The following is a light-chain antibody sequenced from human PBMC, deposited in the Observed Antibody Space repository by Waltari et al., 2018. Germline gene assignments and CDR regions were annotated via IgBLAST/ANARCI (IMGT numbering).Light chain of an antibody. CDR1: SNAIGGYDH. Sequence: QSALTQPASVSGSPGQSIIISCTGTSNAIGGYDHVSWYQQHPGKAPKLIIYDVSDRPSGVSNRFSGSRSANTASLAISGLLAEDEADYYCGSYTGSDAWVFGGGTKVTVL. V-gene: IGLV2-14*03. CDR3: GSYTGSDAWV. J-gene: IGLJ3*02. CDR2: DVS.